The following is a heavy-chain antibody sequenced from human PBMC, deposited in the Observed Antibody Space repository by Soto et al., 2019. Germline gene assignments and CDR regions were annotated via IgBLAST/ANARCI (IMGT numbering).Heavy chain of an antibody. Sequence: SETLSLTCTVSGGSISSGGYYWSWIRQHPGKGLEWIGYIYYSGSTYYNPSLKSRVTISVDTSKNQFSLKLSSVTAADTAVYYCTGGPMTTVTTAYYYYMDVWGKGTTVTVSS. CDR2: IYYSGST. D-gene: IGHD4-17*01. CDR1: GGSISSGGYY. CDR3: TGGPMTTVTTAYYYYMDV. J-gene: IGHJ6*03. V-gene: IGHV4-31*03.